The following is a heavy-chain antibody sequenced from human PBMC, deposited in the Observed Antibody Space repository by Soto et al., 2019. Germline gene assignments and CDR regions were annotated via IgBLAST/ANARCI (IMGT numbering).Heavy chain of an antibody. J-gene: IGHJ4*02. D-gene: IGHD3-16*02. CDR3: AKDRRDYIWGSYHADY. CDR2: ISYDGSNK. V-gene: IGHV3-30*18. Sequence: QVQLVESGGGVVQPGRSLRLSCAASGFTFSSYGMHWVRQAPGKGLEWVAVISYDGSNKYYADSVKGRFTISRDNSKNTLYLQMNSRRAEDTAVYYCAKDRRDYIWGSYHADYWGQGTLVTVSS. CDR1: GFTFSSYG.